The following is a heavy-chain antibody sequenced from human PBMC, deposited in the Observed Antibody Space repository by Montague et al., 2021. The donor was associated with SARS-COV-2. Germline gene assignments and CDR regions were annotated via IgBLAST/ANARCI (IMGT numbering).Heavy chain of an antibody. CDR2: TYYRSTWYN. V-gene: IGHV6-1*01. CDR3: ARQFGITWYALDA. J-gene: IGHJ6*02. CDR1: GDSVSSNDAA. Sequence: CAISGDSVSSNDAAWNWIRQSPSRGLEWLGRTYYRSTWYNDYAVSVTGRITINPDTSKNQFSLQLNSVTPEDTAVYYCARQFGITWYALDARGQGTTVTVS. D-gene: IGHD3-10*01.